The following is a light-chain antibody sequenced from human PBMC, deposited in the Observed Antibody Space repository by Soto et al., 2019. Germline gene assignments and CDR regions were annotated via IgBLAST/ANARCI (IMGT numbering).Light chain of an antibody. Sequence: EIVMTQSPATLSVSPGEGATLSCRASQSVDNNLAWYQQKPGQAPRLLIYGGFSRATGIPARFSGSGSGTELTLTIGSLQSEDFAVYYCQQYHNLPPVFGQGTKLEIK. V-gene: IGKV3-15*01. CDR1: QSVDNN. J-gene: IGKJ2*01. CDR2: GGF. CDR3: QQYHNLPPV.